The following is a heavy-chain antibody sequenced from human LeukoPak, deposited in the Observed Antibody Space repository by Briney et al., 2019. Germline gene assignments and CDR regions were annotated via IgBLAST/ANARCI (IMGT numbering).Heavy chain of an antibody. Sequence: GGSLRLSCAASGFTFSTYSINWVRQAPGKGLEWVSSISSNTNYIYYSDSVKGRFTISRDNAKNSMYLQMNSLRAEDTAVYYCAKSYRLLQLALDYWGQGTLVTVSS. V-gene: IGHV3-21*04. CDR1: GFTFSTYS. CDR2: ISSNTNYI. J-gene: IGHJ4*02. CDR3: AKSYRLLQLALDY. D-gene: IGHD3-9*01.